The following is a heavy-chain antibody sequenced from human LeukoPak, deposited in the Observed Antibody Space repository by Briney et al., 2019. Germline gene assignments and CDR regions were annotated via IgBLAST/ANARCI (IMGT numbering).Heavy chain of an antibody. CDR3: AKAAAYCGGDCKPPYNWFDP. J-gene: IGHJ5*02. CDR1: GFTFSSYD. D-gene: IGHD2-21*01. CDR2: ISGSGGST. Sequence: TGGSLRLSCAASGFTFSSYDMSWVRQAPGKGLEWVSAISGSGGSTYYADSVKGRFTISRDNSKNTLYLQMNSLRAEDTAVYYRAKAAAYCGGDCKPPYNWFDPWGQGTPVTVSS. V-gene: IGHV3-23*01.